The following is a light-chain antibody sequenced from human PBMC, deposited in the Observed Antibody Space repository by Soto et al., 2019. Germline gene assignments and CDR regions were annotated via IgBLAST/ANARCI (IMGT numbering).Light chain of an antibody. Sequence: DIQMTQSPSSLSASVGDRVTITCQASQDISNYLNWYQQKPGKAPKLLIYDASNLETGVPSRFSGSGSGTDFTFTISSLQPEDIATYYCQQYDNLSITFGGGTKVEIE. CDR2: DAS. J-gene: IGKJ4*01. CDR3: QQYDNLSIT. CDR1: QDISNY. V-gene: IGKV1-33*01.